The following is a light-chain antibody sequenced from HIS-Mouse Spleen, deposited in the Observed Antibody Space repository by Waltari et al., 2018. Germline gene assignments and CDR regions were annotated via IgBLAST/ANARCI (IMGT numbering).Light chain of an antibody. Sequence: QSALTQPASVSGSPGQSITISCPGTSSDVGGYTYVSCYQHHPGKAPTLMIYDVSNRPSGVSNRFAGSKSGNTASLTISGLQAEDEADYYCSSYTSSSTLVFGGGTKLTVL. CDR1: SSDVGGYTY. V-gene: IGLV2-14*03. CDR3: SSYTSSSTLV. CDR2: DVS. J-gene: IGLJ2*01.